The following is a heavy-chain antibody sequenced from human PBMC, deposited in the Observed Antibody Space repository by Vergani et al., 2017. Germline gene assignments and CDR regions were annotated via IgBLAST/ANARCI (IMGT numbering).Heavy chain of an antibody. CDR2: IIPIFGTA. V-gene: IGHV1-69*12. Sequence: QVQLVQSGAEVKKPGSSVKVSCKASGGTFSSYAISWVRQAPGQGLEWMGGIIPIFGTANYAQKFQGRVTITADESTSTAYMELSSLRSEDTAVYYCARALGDYGDYVWAYYYYYGMDVWGQGTTVTVSS. D-gene: IGHD4-17*01. CDR3: ARALGDYGDYVWAYYYYYGMDV. J-gene: IGHJ6*02. CDR1: GGTFSSYA.